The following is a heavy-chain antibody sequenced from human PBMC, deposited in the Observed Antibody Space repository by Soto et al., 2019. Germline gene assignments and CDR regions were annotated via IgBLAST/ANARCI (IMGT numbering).Heavy chain of an antibody. CDR2: IIPIFGTA. CDR3: ERREWELPRWAFDI. J-gene: IGHJ3*02. V-gene: IGHV1-69*01. D-gene: IGHD1-26*01. CDR1: GGTFSSYA. Sequence: QVQLVQSGAEVKKPGSSVKVSCKASGGTFSSYAISWVRQAPGQGLEWMGGIIPIFGTANYAQKFQGRVTYTADESTSTAYMELSSLRAEDTAVYYCERREWELPRWAFDIWGQGTMVTVSS.